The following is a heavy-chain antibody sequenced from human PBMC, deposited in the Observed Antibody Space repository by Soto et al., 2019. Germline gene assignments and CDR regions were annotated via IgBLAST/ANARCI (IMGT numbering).Heavy chain of an antibody. J-gene: IGHJ5*02. D-gene: IGHD3-22*01. CDR2: INPSGGST. CDR1: GYTFTSYY. CDR3: ARSYYYDSSGYYNWFDP. Sequence: ASVKVSCKASGYTFTSYYMHWVRQAPGQGLEWMGIINPSGGSTSYAQKFQGRVTMTRDTSTSTVYMELSSLRSEDTAVYYCARSYYYDSSGYYNWFDPWGQGTLVTVS. V-gene: IGHV1-46*01.